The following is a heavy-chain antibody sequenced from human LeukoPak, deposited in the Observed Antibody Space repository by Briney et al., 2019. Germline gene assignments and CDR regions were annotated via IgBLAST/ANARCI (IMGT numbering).Heavy chain of an antibody. CDR2: ISAYNGNT. CDR3: AREYSSSGSYYYYYYMDV. V-gene: IGHV1-18*01. J-gene: IGHJ6*03. CDR1: GYTFTSYG. Sequence: ASVKVSCKASGYTFTSYGISWVRQAPGQGLEWMGWISAYNGNTNYAQKLQGRVTMTTDTSTSTAYTELRSLRSDDTAVYYCAREYSSSGSYYYYYYMDVWGKGTTVTVSS. D-gene: IGHD6-6*01.